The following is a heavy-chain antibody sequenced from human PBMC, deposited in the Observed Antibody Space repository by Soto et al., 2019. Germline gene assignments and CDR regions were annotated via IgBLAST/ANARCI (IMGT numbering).Heavy chain of an antibody. J-gene: IGHJ3*02. V-gene: IGHV3-23*01. CDR3: AKGYGPITIFGVVSGAFDI. CDR2: ISGSGGST. D-gene: IGHD3-3*01. CDR1: GFTFSSYA. Sequence: GSRRLSCAASGFTFSSYAMSWVRQAPGKGLEWVSAISGSGGSTYYADSVKGRFTISRDNSKNTLYLQMNSLRAEDTAVYYCAKGYGPITIFGVVSGAFDIWGQGTMVTVS.